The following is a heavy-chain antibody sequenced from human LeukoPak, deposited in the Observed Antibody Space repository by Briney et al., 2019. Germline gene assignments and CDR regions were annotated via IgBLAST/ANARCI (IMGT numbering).Heavy chain of an antibody. Sequence: PGESLKISCKGSGYSFTSYWISWARQMPGKGLEWMGRIDPSDSYTNYSPSFQGHVTISADKSISNAYLQWSSLEASDTAMYYCARGGVRVTNAFDIWGHGTMVSVSS. V-gene: IGHV5-10-1*01. CDR3: ARGGVRVTNAFDI. CDR1: GYSFTSYW. D-gene: IGHD1-26*01. J-gene: IGHJ3*02. CDR2: IDPSDSYT.